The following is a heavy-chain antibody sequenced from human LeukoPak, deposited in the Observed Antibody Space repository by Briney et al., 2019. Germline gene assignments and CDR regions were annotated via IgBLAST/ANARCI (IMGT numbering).Heavy chain of an antibody. Sequence: PGGSLRLSCAASGFTFSSYNMNWVRQAPGKGLGWVSFISSTSNTIYYADSVKGRFTISRDNAKNSLYLQMNSLRAEETDAYYCAREEGFDYWGQGTLVTVSS. J-gene: IGHJ4*02. CDR1: GFTFSSYN. CDR3: AREEGFDY. CDR2: ISSTSNTI. V-gene: IGHV3-48*01.